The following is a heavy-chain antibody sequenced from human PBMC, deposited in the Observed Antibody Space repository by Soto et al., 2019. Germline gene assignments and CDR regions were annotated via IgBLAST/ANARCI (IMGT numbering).Heavy chain of an antibody. Sequence: EVQLVESGGGLVKPGGSLRLSCAASGFTFSSYSMNWVRQAPGKGLEWVSSISSSSSYISYADSVKGRFTISRDNARNSLYLQINSLRAEDTAGYYGARDDSGSFPLYYFDYWGQGTLVTVSS. CDR1: GFTFSSYS. D-gene: IGHD1-26*01. CDR3: ARDDSGSFPLYYFDY. J-gene: IGHJ4*02. CDR2: ISSSSSYI. V-gene: IGHV3-21*01.